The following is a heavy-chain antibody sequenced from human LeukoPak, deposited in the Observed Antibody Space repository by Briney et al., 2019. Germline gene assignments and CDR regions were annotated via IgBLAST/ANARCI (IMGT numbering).Heavy chain of an antibody. CDR1: GFTFSTYE. D-gene: IGHD3-22*01. CDR2: ISYSGNTI. V-gene: IGHV3-48*03. J-gene: IGHJ4*02. Sequence: GGSLRLSCAASGFTFSTYEMNWVRQAPGKGLEWVSYISYSGNTIFYADSVKGRFSISRDNAKNSLYLQMNSLRAEDTAVYYCARDLGGYYEIDYWGQGTLVTVSS. CDR3: ARDLGGYYEIDY.